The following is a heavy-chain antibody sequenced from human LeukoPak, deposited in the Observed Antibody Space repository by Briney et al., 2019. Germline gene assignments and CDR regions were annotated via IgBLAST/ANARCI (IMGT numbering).Heavy chain of an antibody. J-gene: IGHJ3*02. V-gene: IGHV1-69*13. D-gene: IGHD6-19*01. CDR1: GGTFSSYA. Sequence: SVKVSCKASGGTFSSYAISWVRQAPGQGLEWMGGIIPIFGTANYAQKFQGRVTITADESTSAAYMELSSLRSEDTAVYYCARDRTRSGYIAVAGVAFDIWGQGTMVTVSS. CDR3: ARDRTRSGYIAVAGVAFDI. CDR2: IIPIFGTA.